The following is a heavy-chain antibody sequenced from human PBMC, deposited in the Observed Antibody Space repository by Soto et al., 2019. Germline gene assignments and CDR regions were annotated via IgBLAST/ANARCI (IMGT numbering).Heavy chain of an antibody. CDR1: GFTFNNYW. V-gene: IGHV3-7*01. D-gene: IGHD3-10*02. J-gene: IGHJ6*03. CDR3: ARDYHVLRGSTYYYYMDV. CDR2: INQDGSEK. Sequence: EVQLVESGGGLVQPGGSLRLSCAASGFTFNNYWMSWVRQAPGKGLEWVANINQDGSEKYYVDSVKGRFTISRDNAKNSLYLQMNGQRAEDTAVYYCARDYHVLRGSTYYYYMDVWGKGTTVTVSS.